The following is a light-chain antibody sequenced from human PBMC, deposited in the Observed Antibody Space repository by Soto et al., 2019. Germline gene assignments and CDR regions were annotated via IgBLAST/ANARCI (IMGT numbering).Light chain of an antibody. V-gene: IGKV1-5*01. CDR1: QSISNW. CDR2: DAS. CDR3: QHYNSFSLT. J-gene: IGKJ1*01. Sequence: DIRMSQSPSTLSASVGDRVIVTFRASQSISNWLAWYQQKPGKAPKLLIYDASTLEGGVPSRFRGSGSGTEFTLTINNLQTDDFATYYCQHYNSFSLTFGPGTKVDIK.